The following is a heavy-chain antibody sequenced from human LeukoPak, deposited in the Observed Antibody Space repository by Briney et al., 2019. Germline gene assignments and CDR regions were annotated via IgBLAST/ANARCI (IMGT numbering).Heavy chain of an antibody. V-gene: IGHV4-34*01. Sequence: SETLSLTCAVYGGSFSGYYWSWIRQPPGKGLEWIGEINHSGSTNYYPSLKSRVPISVDASKNQFSLKLSSVTAADTAVYYCARVGVVVAATYSYYYYYGMDVWGQGTTVSVSS. CDR3: ARVGVVVAATYSYYYYYGMDV. CDR2: INHSGST. D-gene: IGHD2-15*01. CDR1: GGSFSGYY. J-gene: IGHJ6*02.